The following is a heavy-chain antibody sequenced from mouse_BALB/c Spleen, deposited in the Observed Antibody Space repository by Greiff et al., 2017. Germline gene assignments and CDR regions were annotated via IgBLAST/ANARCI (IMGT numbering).Heavy chain of an antibody. Sequence: EVKLMESGGGLVQPGGSRKLSCAASGFTFSDYGMAWVRQAPGKGPEWVAFISNLAYSIYYADTVTGRFTISRDNAKNTLYLEMSSLRSEDTAMYYCARTTKDYAMDYWGQGTSVTVSS. J-gene: IGHJ4*01. V-gene: IGHV5-15*02. CDR2: ISNLAYSI. CDR1: GFTFSDYG. CDR3: ARTTKDYAMDY. D-gene: IGHD1-3*01.